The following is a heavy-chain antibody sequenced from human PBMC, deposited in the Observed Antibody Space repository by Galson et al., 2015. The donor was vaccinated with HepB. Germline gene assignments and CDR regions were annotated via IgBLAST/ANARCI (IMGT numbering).Heavy chain of an antibody. CDR3: ARHPGRGSVGYAFDL. CDR1: HGSINSYY. J-gene: IGHJ4*02. D-gene: IGHD5-12*01. Sequence: SETLSLTCSVSHGSINSYYWSWIRQSPGNRPEWIGYIRYTGDTTYNPSLGYRVGMSVDTSINQVSLWLTSVTAADTAVYYCARHPGRGSVGYAFDLWGQGTLVTVSA. V-gene: IGHV4-59*08. CDR2: IRYTGDT.